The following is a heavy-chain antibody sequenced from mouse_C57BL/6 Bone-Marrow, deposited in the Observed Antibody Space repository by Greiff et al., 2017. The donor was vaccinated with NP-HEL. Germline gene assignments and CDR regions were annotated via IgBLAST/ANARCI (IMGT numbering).Heavy chain of an antibody. CDR2: IDPSDSET. Sequence: VKLQQPGAELVRPGSSVKLSCTASGYTFTSYWMHWVKQRPIQGLEWIGNIDPSDSETHYNPNFKDKATLTVDKSTSTAYLQLSSLTSEDAAVDYCAREGFAYWGPGTLVTVSA. CDR1: GYTFTSYW. V-gene: IGHV1-52*01. CDR3: AREGFAY. J-gene: IGHJ3*01.